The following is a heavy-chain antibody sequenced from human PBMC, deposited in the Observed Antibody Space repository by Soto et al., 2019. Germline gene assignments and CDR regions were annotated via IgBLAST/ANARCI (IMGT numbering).Heavy chain of an antibody. CDR2: ISSDGSNY. CDR3: AREVGTAMPAITNWHFDL. V-gene: IGHV3-30*03. J-gene: IGHJ2*01. Sequence: QVQLVESGGGVVQPGRSQRLSCAASGFTFSACAMHWVRQSPGKGLEWVAVISSDGSNYYYEDSVKGRFTISRDNSKNTLYMQMDSLRAEDTGVYYCAREVGTAMPAITNWHFDLWGRGTLVTVSS. D-gene: IGHD2-8*01. CDR1: GFTFSACA.